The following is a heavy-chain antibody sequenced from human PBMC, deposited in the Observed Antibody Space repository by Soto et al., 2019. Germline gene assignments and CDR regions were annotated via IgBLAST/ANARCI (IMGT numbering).Heavy chain of an antibody. CDR3: ARTRGYFDY. D-gene: IGHD3-10*01. Sequence: SQTLSLTCVISGDSVSSNSAAWNWIRQSPSRGLEWLGRTYYKSKWSNEYSVSVKSRMTISPDTSKNQFSLRLNSVTPEDTAVYYCARTRGYFDYWGQGVLVTVSS. CDR1: GDSVSSNSAA. CDR2: TYYKSKWSN. J-gene: IGHJ4*02. V-gene: IGHV6-1*01.